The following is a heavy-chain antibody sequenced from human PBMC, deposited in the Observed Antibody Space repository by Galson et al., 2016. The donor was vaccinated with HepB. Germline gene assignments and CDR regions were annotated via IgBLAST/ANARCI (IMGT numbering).Heavy chain of an antibody. CDR3: ARIMATIQY. D-gene: IGHD5-24*01. CDR1: GGSISNTSYY. Sequence: ETLSLTCTVSGGSISNTSYYWGWIRQPPGKGLEWIGNIDYSGSTSYSPSLKIRRTISVDTSKNRFSLKLSSVTAADTAVYYCARIMATIQYWGQGTLVTVSS. J-gene: IGHJ4*02. CDR2: IDYSGST. V-gene: IGHV4-39*01.